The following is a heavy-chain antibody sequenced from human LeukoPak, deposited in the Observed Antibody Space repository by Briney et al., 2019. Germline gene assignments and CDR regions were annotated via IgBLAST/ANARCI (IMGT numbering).Heavy chain of an antibody. CDR2: VFSDGSRI. V-gene: IGHV3-74*01. Sequence: GGSLRLSCAASGFTLSSYWMHWVRQAPGQGPVWVSRVFSDGSRINYADSVRGRFSISRDNSKNTLYLQMNSLRVEDTAVYYCTRDWRNMAFDLWGQGTVVTVSS. CDR3: TRDWRNMAFDL. CDR1: GFTLSSYW. D-gene: IGHD1-14*01. J-gene: IGHJ3*01.